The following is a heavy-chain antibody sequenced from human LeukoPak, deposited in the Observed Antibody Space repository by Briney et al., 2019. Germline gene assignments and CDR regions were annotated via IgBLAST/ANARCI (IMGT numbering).Heavy chain of an antibody. Sequence: PSETLSLTCTVSGGSISSYYWSWVRQPPGKGLEWLGYIYTSGSTNYNPSHKSRVTISVDTSKNQFSLKLSSVTAADTAVYYCARSIAASYYFDYWGQGTLVTVSS. D-gene: IGHD6-6*01. V-gene: IGHV4-4*09. CDR3: ARSIAASYYFDY. CDR2: IYTSGST. CDR1: GGSISSYY. J-gene: IGHJ4*02.